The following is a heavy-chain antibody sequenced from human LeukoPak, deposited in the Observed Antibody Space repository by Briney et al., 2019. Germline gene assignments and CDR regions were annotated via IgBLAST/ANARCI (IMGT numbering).Heavy chain of an antibody. D-gene: IGHD2/OR15-2a*01. CDR1: GGXFRGYY. V-gene: IGHV4-34*01. CDR3: ARGRVLFGFDP. Sequence: SETLSLTCAVYGGXFRGYYWSWIRQPPGKGLEWIGEINHSGSTNYNPSLKSRVTISVDTSKNQFSLKLSSVTAADTAVYYCARGRVLFGFDPWGQGTLVTVSS. CDR2: INHSGST. J-gene: IGHJ5*02.